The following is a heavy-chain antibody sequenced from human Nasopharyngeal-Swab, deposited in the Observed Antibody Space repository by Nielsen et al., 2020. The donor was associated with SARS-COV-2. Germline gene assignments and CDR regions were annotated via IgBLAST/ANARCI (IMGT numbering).Heavy chain of an antibody. V-gene: IGHV3-23*01. CDR1: GFTSSSYA. CDR3: AKILAVGWFLGGYFDY. D-gene: IGHD3-3*01. CDR2: ISGSGGST. Sequence: GGSLRLSCAASGFTSSSYAMSWVRQAPGKGLEWVSAISGSGGSTYYADSVKGRFTISRDNSKNTLYLQMNSLRAEDTAVYYCAKILAVGWFLGGYFDYWGQGTLVTVSS. J-gene: IGHJ4*02.